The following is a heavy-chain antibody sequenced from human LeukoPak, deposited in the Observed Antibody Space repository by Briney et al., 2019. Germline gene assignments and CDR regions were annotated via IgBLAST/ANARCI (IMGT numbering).Heavy chain of an antibody. V-gene: IGHV3-48*03. CDR3: ARDRIAAAGVFDY. CDR1: GFTFSSYE. Sequence: GGSLRLSCAASGFTFSSYEMTWVRQAPGKGLEWVSYISRSTSTIYYADSVKGRFTISRDNAKNSLYLQMNSLRAEDTAVYYCARDRIAAAGVFDYWGQGTLVTVSS. D-gene: IGHD6-13*01. J-gene: IGHJ4*02. CDR2: ISRSTSTI.